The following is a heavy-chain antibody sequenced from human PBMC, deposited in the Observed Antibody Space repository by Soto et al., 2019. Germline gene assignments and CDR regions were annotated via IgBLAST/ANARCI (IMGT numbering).Heavy chain of an antibody. J-gene: IGHJ4*02. CDR2: IWGDGTQK. CDR1: GFTFSGHG. V-gene: IGHV3-33*06. D-gene: IGHD3-3*01. Sequence: GGSLRLSCAASGFTFSGHGMFWVRQAPGKGLEWVALIWGDGTQKFYPDSVKGRFTVSRDNSRNTLYLQMNSLRVEDTAIYYCAKRQSFDFWSGYLPFFDYWGQGTPVTVSS. CDR3: AKRQSFDFWSGYLPFFDY.